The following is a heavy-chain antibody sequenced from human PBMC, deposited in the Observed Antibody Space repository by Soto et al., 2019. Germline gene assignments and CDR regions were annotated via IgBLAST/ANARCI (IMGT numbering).Heavy chain of an antibody. CDR1: GFTFSSYT. CDR3: ASGRLAYCGGDCPFGY. Sequence: EVQLVESGGGLVQPGGSLRLSCAASGFTFSSYTMNWVRQAPGKGLEWVSYITTSSTTIYYADSVKGRFTISSDNAKNSLYLQMSSLRVEDTAVYFCASGRLAYCGGDCPFGYWGPGTLVTVSS. CDR2: ITTSSTTI. V-gene: IGHV3-48*01. J-gene: IGHJ4*02. D-gene: IGHD2-21*01.